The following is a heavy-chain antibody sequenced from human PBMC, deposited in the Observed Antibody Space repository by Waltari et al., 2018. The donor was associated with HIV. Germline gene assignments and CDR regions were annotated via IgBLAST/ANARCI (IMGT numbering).Heavy chain of an antibody. V-gene: IGHV3-74*01. CDR2: INRDGSTT. CDR3: ASGGSYYYYYRDV. Sequence: EVQLVESGGGLVQPGGSLRLSCAASGFTFSSYWMHWVRQAPGKGLVWVSRINRDGSTTNYADSVKGRFTISRDNAKNTLYLQMNSLRAEDTAVYYCASGGSYYYYYRDVWGKGTTVTVSS. D-gene: IGHD1-26*01. J-gene: IGHJ6*03. CDR1: GFTFSSYW.